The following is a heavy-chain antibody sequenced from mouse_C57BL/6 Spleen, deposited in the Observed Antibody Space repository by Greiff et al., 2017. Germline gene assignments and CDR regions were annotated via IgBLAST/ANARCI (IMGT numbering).Heavy chain of an antibody. V-gene: IGHV14-4*01. CDR3: TTRSFDY. Sequence: VQLQQSGAELVRPGASVKLSCTASGFNIKDDYMHWVKQRPEQGLEWIGWIDPENGDTEYASKFQGKAIITADTSSNTAYLQLSSLTSEDTAVYYCTTRSFDYWGQGTTLTVSS. CDR2: IDPENGDT. J-gene: IGHJ2*01. CDR1: GFNIKDDY.